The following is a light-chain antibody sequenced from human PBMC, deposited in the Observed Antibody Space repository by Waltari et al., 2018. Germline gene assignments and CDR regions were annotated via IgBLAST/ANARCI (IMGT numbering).Light chain of an antibody. J-gene: IGLJ1*01. V-gene: IGLV2-14*01. CDR1: SSDLGGYSF. CDR2: DVS. CDR3: SSYTSIIPPFL. Sequence: QSALTQPASVSGSPGQSSTISCTRSSSDLGGYSFFSWYQQHPGKAPKPLIYDVSHRPSGVSNLFSCSNSGNTASLTISGLQPEDEADYYCSSYTSIIPPFLFGTGTKVTVL.